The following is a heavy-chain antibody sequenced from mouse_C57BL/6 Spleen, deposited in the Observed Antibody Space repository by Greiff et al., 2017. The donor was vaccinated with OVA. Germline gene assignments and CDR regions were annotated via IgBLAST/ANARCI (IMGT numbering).Heavy chain of an antibody. CDR1: GYTFTSYW. V-gene: IGHV1-50*01. CDR2: IDPSDSYT. CDR3: ARREFYYYGSSFDY. J-gene: IGHJ2*01. D-gene: IGHD1-1*01. Sequence: QVQLQQSGAELVKPGASVKLSCKASGYTFTSYWMQWVKQRPGQGLEWIGEIDPSDSYTNYNQKFKGKATLTVDTSSSTAYMQLSSLTSEDSAVYYCARREFYYYGSSFDYWGQGTTLTVSS.